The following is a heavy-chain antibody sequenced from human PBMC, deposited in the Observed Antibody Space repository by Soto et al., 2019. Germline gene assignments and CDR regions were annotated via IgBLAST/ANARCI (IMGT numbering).Heavy chain of an antibody. CDR3: ARTRVMAAAGTRWFDP. CDR2: IYYSGST. Sequence: SETLSLTCTVSGGPISSGGYYWSWIRQQPGKGLEWIGYIYYSGSTYYNTSLKRRVTISVDTSKNQFSRKLSSVTAADTAVYYCARTRVMAAAGTRWFDPWGQGARVTVSS. J-gene: IGHJ5*02. V-gene: IGHV4-31*03. D-gene: IGHD6-13*01. CDR1: GGPISSGGYY.